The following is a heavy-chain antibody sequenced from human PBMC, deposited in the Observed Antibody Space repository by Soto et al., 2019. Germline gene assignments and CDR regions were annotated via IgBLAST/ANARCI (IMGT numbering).Heavy chain of an antibody. J-gene: IGHJ4*02. CDR2: IWYDGSNK. Sequence: QVQLVESGGGVVQPGRSLRLSCAASGFTFSSYGMHWVRQAPGKGLEWVAVIWYDGSNKYYADSVKGRFTISRDNYKNTLYLQMNSLRAEDTAVYYCAREHHGYLDYWGQGTLVTVSS. V-gene: IGHV3-33*01. CDR3: AREHHGYLDY. CDR1: GFTFSSYG.